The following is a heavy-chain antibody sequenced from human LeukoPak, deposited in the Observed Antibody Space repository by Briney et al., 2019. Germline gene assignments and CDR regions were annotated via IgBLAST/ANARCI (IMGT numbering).Heavy chain of an antibody. CDR2: FDPEDGET. D-gene: IGHD3-10*01. CDR1: GYTLTELS. V-gene: IGHV1-24*01. J-gene: IGHJ4*02. Sequence: ASVKVSCKVSGYTLTELSMHWVRQAPGKGLEWMGGFDPEDGETICAQKFQGRVTMTEDTSTDTAYMELSSLRSEDTAVYYCATGIDYYGSGSYEFDYWGQGTLVTVSS. CDR3: ATGIDYYGSGSYEFDY.